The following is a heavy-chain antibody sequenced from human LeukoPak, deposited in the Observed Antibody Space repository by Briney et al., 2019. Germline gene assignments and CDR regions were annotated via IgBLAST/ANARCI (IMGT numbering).Heavy chain of an antibody. Sequence: LTGGSLRLSCAASGFTFSNSAMNWARQAPGKGLEWVSRISGSGGSTYYTDSVKGRFTISRDNSKNTLYLHMNSLRAEDTAVYYCAKDCAYGQHAFDYWGQGILVTISS. CDR2: ISGSGGST. CDR3: AKDCAYGQHAFDY. D-gene: IGHD4-17*01. V-gene: IGHV3-23*01. J-gene: IGHJ4*02. CDR1: GFTFSNSA.